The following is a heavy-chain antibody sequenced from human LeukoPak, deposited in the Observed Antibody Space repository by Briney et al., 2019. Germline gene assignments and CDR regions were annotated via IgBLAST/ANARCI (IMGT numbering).Heavy chain of an antibody. CDR3: ARGAGSGKMRRYDT. CDR1: GYTFTGYY. V-gene: IGHV1-2*02. CDR2: INPNSGGT. J-gene: IGHJ5*02. D-gene: IGHD3-10*01. Sequence: ASVKVSCKASGYTFTGYYMHWVRQAPGQGLEWMGWINPNSGGTNYAQKFQGRVTMTRDTSISTAYMELSRLRSDDTAVYYCARGAGSGKMRRYDTWGQGTQVTVSS.